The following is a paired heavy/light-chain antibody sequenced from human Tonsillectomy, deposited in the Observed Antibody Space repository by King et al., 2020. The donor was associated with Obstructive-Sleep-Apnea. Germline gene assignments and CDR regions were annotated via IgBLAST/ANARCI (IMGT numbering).Light chain of an antibody. J-gene: IGKJ2*01. CDR3: QQYNDYSPT. CDR1: QSISGW. CDR2: KAS. V-gene: IGKV1-5*03. Sequence: DIQMTQSPSTLSASVGDRVTITCRASQSISGWLAWYQQKPGKAPNLLIFKASTLESEVPSRFSGSGSGTEFTLTINSVQPDDSATYYCQQYNDYSPTFGQGTKLQIK.
Heavy chain of an antibody. J-gene: IGHJ3*01. CDR1: GFSFRTSV. CDR3: AREGYSSGRAPAFDF. Sequence: QVQLVESGGGVVQPGGSLIVSCAASGFSFRTSVMHWVRRAPGKGLEWVAGLSFDGSQYFVESVKGRFTISRDDSKNTLFLQMNSLRPDDTAVYYCAREGYSSGRAPAFDFWGQGTMVTVSS. V-gene: IGHV3-30*03. CDR2: LSFDGSQ. D-gene: IGHD6-19*01.